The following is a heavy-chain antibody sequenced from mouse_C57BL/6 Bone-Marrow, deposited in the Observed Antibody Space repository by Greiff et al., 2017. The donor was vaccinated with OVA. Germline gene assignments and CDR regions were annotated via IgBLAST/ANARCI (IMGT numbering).Heavy chain of an antibody. CDR2: INSDGSST. CDR1: GFTFSDYY. J-gene: IGHJ2*01. Sequence: EVKVVESEGGLVQPGSSMKLSCTASGFTFSDYYMAWVRQDPEKGLEWVANINSDGSSTYYLDSLKSRFIISRDNAKNILYLQMSSLKSEDTATYYCARESITGTDLDYWGQGTTLTVSS. D-gene: IGHD4-1*01. CDR3: ARESITGTDLDY. V-gene: IGHV5-16*01.